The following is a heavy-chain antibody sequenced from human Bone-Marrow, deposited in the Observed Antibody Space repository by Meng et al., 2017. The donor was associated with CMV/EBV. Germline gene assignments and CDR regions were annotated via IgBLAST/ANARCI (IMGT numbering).Heavy chain of an antibody. D-gene: IGHD5-18*01. V-gene: IGHV1-18*01. CDR1: GYTFINFG. CDR3: AREGGGYSYGTPYYYYGMEV. CDR2: ISTYNGHT. J-gene: IGHJ6*02. Sequence: ASVKVSCKASGYTFINFGFTWVRQAPGQGLQWMGWISTYNGHTNYEQSLQGRVTLATDTSTSTAYMELRSLRSDDTAVYYCAREGGGYSYGTPYYYYGMEVWGQGTTVTVSS.